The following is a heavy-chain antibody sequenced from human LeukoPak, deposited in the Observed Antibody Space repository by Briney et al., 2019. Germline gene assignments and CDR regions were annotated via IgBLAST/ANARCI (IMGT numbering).Heavy chain of an antibody. D-gene: IGHD6-13*01. CDR2: IYSGGST. CDR1: GFTVSSNY. J-gene: IGHJ6*03. V-gene: IGHV3-66*01. Sequence: PGGSLRLSCAASGFTVSSNYMSWVRQAPGKGLEWVSVIYSGGSTYYADSVKGRFTISRDNSKNTLYLQMNSLRAEDTAVYYCASRNTGYSSSWYHNYYYYYMDVWGKGTTVTISS. CDR3: ASRNTGYSSSWYHNYYYYYMDV.